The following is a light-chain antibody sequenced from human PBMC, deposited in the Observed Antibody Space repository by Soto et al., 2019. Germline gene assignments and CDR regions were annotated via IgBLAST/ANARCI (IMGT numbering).Light chain of an antibody. CDR1: SSDVGGYNY. Sequence: QSVLTQPRSVSGSPGQSVTISCTGTSSDVGGYNYVSWYQQHPGKAPKLMIYDVTKRPSGVPDRFSGSKSGNTASLTISGLQAEDEADYFCCSNTGSLTLVFGGGTKLTVL. CDR2: DVT. J-gene: IGLJ2*01. V-gene: IGLV2-11*01. CDR3: CSNTGSLTLV.